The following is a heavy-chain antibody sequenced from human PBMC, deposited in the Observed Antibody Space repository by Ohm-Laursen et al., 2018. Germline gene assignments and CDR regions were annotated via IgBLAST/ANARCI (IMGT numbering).Heavy chain of an antibody. J-gene: IGHJ6*02. Sequence: ASVKVSCKVSGYTFTGYYMHWVRQAPGQGLEWMGWINPNSGGTNYAQKLQGRVTMTTDTSTSTAYMELRSLRSDDTAVYYCARAKSANGVYYYYGMDVWGQGTTVTVSS. CDR2: INPNSGGT. CDR3: ARAKSANGVYYYYGMDV. D-gene: IGHD2-8*01. V-gene: IGHV1-2*02. CDR1: GYTFTGYY.